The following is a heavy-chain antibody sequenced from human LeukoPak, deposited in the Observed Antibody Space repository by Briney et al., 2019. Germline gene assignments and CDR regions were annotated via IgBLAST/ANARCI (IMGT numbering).Heavy chain of an antibody. V-gene: IGHV3-23*01. CDR3: AKARYYDSSGLGQH. D-gene: IGHD3-22*01. CDR1: GFTFSSYA. Sequence: GGSLRLSCAASGFTFSSYAMSWVRQAPGKGLEWFSAISGSGGSTYYADSVKGRFTISRDNSKNTLYLQMNSLRAEDTAVYYCAKARYYDSSGLGQHWGQGTLVTVSS. J-gene: IGHJ1*01. CDR2: ISGSGGST.